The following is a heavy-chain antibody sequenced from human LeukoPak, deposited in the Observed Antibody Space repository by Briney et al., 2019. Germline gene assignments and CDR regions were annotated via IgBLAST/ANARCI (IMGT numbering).Heavy chain of an antibody. Sequence: SETLSLTCTVSGGSVSSDNFYWSWIRQPPGKGLEWIGYIYYSGRTNYNPSLKSRVTISVDTSKNQFSLKLSSVTAADTAVYYCARYWGSGVSFDYWGQGTLVTVSS. D-gene: IGHD7-27*01. CDR3: ARYWGSGVSFDY. CDR2: IYYSGRT. CDR1: GGSVSSDNFY. V-gene: IGHV4-61*01. J-gene: IGHJ4*02.